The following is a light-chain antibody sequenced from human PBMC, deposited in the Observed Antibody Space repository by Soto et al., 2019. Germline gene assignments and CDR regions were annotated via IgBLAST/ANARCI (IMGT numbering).Light chain of an antibody. J-gene: IGLJ3*02. V-gene: IGLV1-40*01. CDR2: GNT. CDR1: SSNIGAGYD. Sequence: QSVLTQPHSVSGAPGQRVTISCTGSSSNIGAGYDVHWYQQVPGTAPKLLIYGNTNRPSGVPDRFSGSKSGTSASLAITGLQAEDEADYYCQSYDSSLSGWRVFGGGTKLTVL. CDR3: QSYDSSLSGWRV.